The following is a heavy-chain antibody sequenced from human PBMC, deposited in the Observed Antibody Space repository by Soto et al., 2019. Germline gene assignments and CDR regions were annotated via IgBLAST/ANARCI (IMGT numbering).Heavy chain of an antibody. CDR2: IWHDGIYK. V-gene: IGHV3-33*01. D-gene: IGHD6-13*01. J-gene: IGHJ4*02. Sequence: QVQLVESGGGVVQPGRSLRLSCVASGVSFSTYGMHWVRQAPGKGLEWVASIWHDGIYKFHADAVKGRFAISRDNSMNSRYLQMNSLPVEDTPMYYCATEGGVGYGSSWGAFWGQGPLVTVSS. CDR1: GVSFSTYG. CDR3: ATEGGVGYGSSWGAF.